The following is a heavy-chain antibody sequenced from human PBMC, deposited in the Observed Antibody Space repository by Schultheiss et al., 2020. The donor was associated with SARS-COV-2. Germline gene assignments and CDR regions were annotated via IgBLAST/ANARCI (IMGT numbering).Heavy chain of an antibody. CDR3: ASIAARPYYFDY. V-gene: IGHV1-2*02. Sequence: ASVKVSCKASGFTFTSSAMQWVRQARGQRLEWIGWINPNSGGTNYAQKFQGRVTMTRDTSISTAYMELSRLRSDDTAVYYCASIAARPYYFDYWGQGTLVTVSS. CDR2: INPNSGGT. J-gene: IGHJ4*02. CDR1: GFTFTSSA. D-gene: IGHD6-6*01.